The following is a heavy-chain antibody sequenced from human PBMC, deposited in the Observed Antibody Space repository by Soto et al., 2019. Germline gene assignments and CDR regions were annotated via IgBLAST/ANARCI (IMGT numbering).Heavy chain of an antibody. J-gene: IGHJ6*02. CDR2: IYDSGST. D-gene: IGHD5-12*01. CDR1: GGSISSSSYY. CDR3: ARHGGSVATIHYGMDV. V-gene: IGHV4-39*01. Sequence: QLQLQESGPGLVKPSETLSLTCTVSGGSISSSSYYWGWIRQPPGKGLEWIGSIYDSGSTYYNPSLKSRVTTSVDTSKNQFSLKLSSVTAADTAVYYCARHGGSVATIHYGMDVWGQGTTVTVSS.